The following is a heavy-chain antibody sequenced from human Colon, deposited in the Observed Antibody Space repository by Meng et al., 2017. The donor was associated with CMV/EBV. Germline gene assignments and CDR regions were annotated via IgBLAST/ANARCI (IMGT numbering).Heavy chain of an antibody. CDR1: GFTFSTYW. J-gene: IGHJ6*02. D-gene: IGHD1-26*01. V-gene: IGHV3-7*01. CDR2: IKKNGSEK. CDR3: ERDQEWEVLQANYDMDV. Sequence: GESLKISCAASGFTFSTYWMSWVRQAPGKGLEWVANIKKNGSEKHYVDSVEGRFTISRDNAKNSLFLQMDSLRAEDTAVYYCERDQEWEVLQANYDMDVWGQGTTVTVSS.